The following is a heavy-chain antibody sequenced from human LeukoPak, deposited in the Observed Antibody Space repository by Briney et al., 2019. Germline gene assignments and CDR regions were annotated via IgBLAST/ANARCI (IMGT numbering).Heavy chain of an antibody. CDR3: ARVSDPIVVVPAALDY. Sequence: ASVKVSCKASGYTFTSYYMHWVRQAPGQGLEWMGIINPSGGSTSYAQKFQGRVTMTRDTSTSTVYMELSSLRSEDTVVYYCARVSDPIVVVPAALDYWGQGTLVTVSS. D-gene: IGHD2-2*01. J-gene: IGHJ4*02. V-gene: IGHV1-46*01. CDR2: INPSGGST. CDR1: GYTFTSYY.